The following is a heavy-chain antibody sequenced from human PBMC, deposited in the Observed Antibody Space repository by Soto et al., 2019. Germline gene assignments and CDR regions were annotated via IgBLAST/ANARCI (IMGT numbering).Heavy chain of an antibody. V-gene: IGHV3-11*06. D-gene: IGHD5-12*01. CDR2: ISNTSSYT. CDR3: ARVRGYADYWYFDL. CDR1: GFSLSDYY. J-gene: IGHJ2*01. Sequence: LRLSCAASGFSLSDYYMSWIRQAPGKGLEWVSHISNTSSYTNYADSVKGRFTISRDNAENSLYLQMNSLRAEDTAVYYCARVRGYADYWYFDLWGRGTLVTVSS.